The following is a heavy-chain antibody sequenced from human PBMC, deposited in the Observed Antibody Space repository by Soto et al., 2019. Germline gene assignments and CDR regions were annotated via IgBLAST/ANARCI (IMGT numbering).Heavy chain of an antibody. D-gene: IGHD2-15*01. CDR3: ARVRIFLAVQDY. V-gene: IGHV4-34*01. CDR1: GRSFSGYY. Sequence: SETLSLTCAVYGRSFSGYYWSWIRQPPGKGLEWIGEINHSGSTNYNPSLKSRVTISVDTSKNQFSLKLSSVTAADTAVYYCARVRIFLAVQDYWGQGTLVTVSS. CDR2: INHSGST. J-gene: IGHJ4*02.